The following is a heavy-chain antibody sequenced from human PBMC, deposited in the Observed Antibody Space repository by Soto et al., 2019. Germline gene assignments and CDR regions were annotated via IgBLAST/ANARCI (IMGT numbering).Heavy chain of an antibody. Sequence: SETLSLTCTVSGGSISSHYWSWIRQPPGKGLEWIGYIYYSGSTNYNPSLKSRVTISIDTSKNQFSLKVRSVTAADTAVYYCARDYYDSSGYYYFDYWGQGTLVTVSS. CDR2: IYYSGST. CDR1: GGSISSHY. J-gene: IGHJ4*02. V-gene: IGHV4-59*11. D-gene: IGHD3-22*01. CDR3: ARDYYDSSGYYYFDY.